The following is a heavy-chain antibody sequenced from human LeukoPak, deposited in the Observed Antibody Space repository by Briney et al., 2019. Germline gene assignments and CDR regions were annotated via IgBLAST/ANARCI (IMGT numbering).Heavy chain of an antibody. J-gene: IGHJ6*02. V-gene: IGHV3-53*01. D-gene: IGHD2-2*02. CDR1: GFTVSSNY. CDR2: MYSGGTT. CDR3: ARGAYPHYYAMDV. Sequence: GGSLGLSCGASGFTVSSNYMSWVRKAPGKGLEWVSAMYSGGTTNYADSAKSRFTISRDNSKNTVDLQMSSLRDEDTAVYYCARGAYPHYYAMDVWGQGTTVTVSS.